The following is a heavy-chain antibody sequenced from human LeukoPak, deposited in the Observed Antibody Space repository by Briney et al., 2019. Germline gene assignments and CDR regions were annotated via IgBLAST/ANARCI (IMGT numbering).Heavy chain of an antibody. CDR2: IYSGGST. J-gene: IGHJ4*02. CDR1: GFTVSSNY. D-gene: IGHD3-10*01. Sequence: GGSLRLSCAASGFTVSSNYMSWVRQAQGKGLGWVSVIYSGGSTYYADYVKGRFTISRDNSKNTLYLQMNSLRAEDTAVYDCARSPYYYGSGSYKVSYWGQGTLVTVSS. V-gene: IGHV3-66*01. CDR3: ARSPYYYGSGSYKVSY.